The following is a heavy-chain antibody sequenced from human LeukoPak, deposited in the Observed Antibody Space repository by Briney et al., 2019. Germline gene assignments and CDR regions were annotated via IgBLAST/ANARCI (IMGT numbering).Heavy chain of an antibody. CDR1: GFTFSSYG. Sequence: GGSLRLSCAASGFTFSSYGMHWVRQAPGKGLEWVSAISGSGGSTYYADSVKGRFTIPRDNSKNTLYLQMNSLRAEDTAVYYCAKPKTRGSSSSPLVYWGQGTLVTVSS. V-gene: IGHV3-23*01. J-gene: IGHJ4*02. CDR3: AKPKTRGSSSSPLVY. CDR2: ISGSGGST. D-gene: IGHD6-6*01.